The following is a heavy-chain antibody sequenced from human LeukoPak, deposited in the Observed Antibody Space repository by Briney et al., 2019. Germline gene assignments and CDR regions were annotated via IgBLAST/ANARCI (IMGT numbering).Heavy chain of an antibody. CDR3: AKVLGVPAAYLDY. CDR2: ISGSGGNT. D-gene: IGHD2-2*01. CDR1: GFTFSSLA. Sequence: PGASLRLSCAASGFTFSSLAMMWVPHAQGKGLEWVTDISGSGGNTYYADSVKGRFTISRDNSKSTLYLQMNSLRAEDTAVYYCAKVLGVPAAYLDYWGQGTLVTVSS. J-gene: IGHJ4*02. V-gene: IGHV3-23*01.